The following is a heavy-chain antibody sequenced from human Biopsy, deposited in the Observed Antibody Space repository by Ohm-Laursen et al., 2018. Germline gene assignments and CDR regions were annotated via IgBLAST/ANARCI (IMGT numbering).Heavy chain of an antibody. J-gene: IGHJ6*02. CDR3: ARDSSRRAREGGMDV. Sequence: SLRLSCSASGFSVSSYDMNWVRQAPGKGLEWISYISETSSHIYGADSVRGRFTVARGIAKNSLYLQLNSLSVEDTAVYYCARDSSRRAREGGMDVWGQGTTVTVSS. V-gene: IGHV3-21*01. D-gene: IGHD6-6*01. CDR1: GFSVSSYD. CDR2: ISETSSHI.